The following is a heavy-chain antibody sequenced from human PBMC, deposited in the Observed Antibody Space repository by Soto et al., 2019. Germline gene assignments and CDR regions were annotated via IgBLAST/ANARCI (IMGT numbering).Heavy chain of an antibody. CDR3: APLWVGDRHWFDP. J-gene: IGHJ5*02. Sequence: QVQLVQSGAEVKKPGSSVKVSCKASGGTFSSYTISWVRQAPGQGLVWMGRIIPILGIANYAQKFQGRVTITADKSAITAYMELSSLRSEDTVVYYCAPLWVGDRHWFDPWGQGTLVTVSS. D-gene: IGHD3-10*01. CDR1: GGTFSSYT. CDR2: IIPILGIA. V-gene: IGHV1-69*02.